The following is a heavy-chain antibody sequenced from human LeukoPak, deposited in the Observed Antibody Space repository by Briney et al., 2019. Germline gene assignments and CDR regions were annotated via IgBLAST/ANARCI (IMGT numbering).Heavy chain of an antibody. D-gene: IGHD2-2*01. CDR2: ISAYNGNT. CDR3: AREGGCSSTSCYVGDNWFDP. Sequence: ASVKVSCKASGYTFTSYGISWVRQAPGQALDWMGWISAYNGNTNYAQKLQGRGTMTTDTSTSTAYMELRSLRSDDTAVYYCAREGGCSSTSCYVGDNWFDPWGQGTLVTVSS. CDR1: GYTFTSYG. J-gene: IGHJ5*02. V-gene: IGHV1-18*04.